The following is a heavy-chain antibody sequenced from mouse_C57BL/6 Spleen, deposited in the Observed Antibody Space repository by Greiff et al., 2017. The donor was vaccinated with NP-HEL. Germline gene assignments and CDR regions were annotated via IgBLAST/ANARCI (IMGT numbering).Heavy chain of an antibody. D-gene: IGHD2-5*01. CDR3: AREGYSNYVYFAY. CDR1: GYTFTDYY. Sequence: EVQLQQSGPELVKPGASVKISCKASGYTFTDYYMNWVKQSHGKSLEWIGDINPNNGGTSYNQKFKGKATLTVDKSSSTAYMELRSLTSEDSAVYYCAREGYSNYVYFAYWGQGTLVTVSA. CDR2: INPNNGGT. V-gene: IGHV1-26*01. J-gene: IGHJ3*01.